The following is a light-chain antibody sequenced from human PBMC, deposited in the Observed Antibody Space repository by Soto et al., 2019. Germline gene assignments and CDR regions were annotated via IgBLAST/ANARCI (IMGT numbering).Light chain of an antibody. J-gene: IGKJ4*01. CDR1: QSITSW. V-gene: IGKV1-12*01. CDR2: AAS. CDR3: QQAVSFPLT. Sequence: DIQMTQSPSSVSASVGDRVTITCRASQSITSWLAWYQQKPGKAPKLLISAASILQNGVPSRFSGSRSGTDFTLTISSLQPEDFATYYCQQAVSFPLTFGGGTKVEIK.